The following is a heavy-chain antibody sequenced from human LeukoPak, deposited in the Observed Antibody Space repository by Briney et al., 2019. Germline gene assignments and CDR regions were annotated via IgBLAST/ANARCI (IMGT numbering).Heavy chain of an antibody. CDR2: IYSGGST. D-gene: IGHD6-19*01. CDR1: GFTVSSNH. CDR3: ARDRRHSSGWYKLDY. Sequence: GGSLRLSCAASGFTVSSNHMSWVRQAPGKGLEWVSVIYSGGSTYYADSVKGRFTISRDNSKNTLYLQMNSLRAEDTAVYYCARDRRHSSGWYKLDYWGQGTLVTVSS. V-gene: IGHV3-66*01. J-gene: IGHJ4*02.